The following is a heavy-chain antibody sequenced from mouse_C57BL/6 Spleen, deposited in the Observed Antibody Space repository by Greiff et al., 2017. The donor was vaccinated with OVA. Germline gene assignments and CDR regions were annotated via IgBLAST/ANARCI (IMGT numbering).Heavy chain of an antibody. D-gene: IGHD1-1*01. CDR3: AYSWYFDV. CDR2: INPNNGGT. Sequence: VQLQQSGPELVKPGASVKISCKASGYTFTDYYMNWVKQSHGKSLEWIGDINPNNGGTSYNQKFKGKATLTVDKSSSTAYMELRSLTSEDSAVYYCAYSWYFDVWGTGTTVTVSS. CDR1: GYTFTDYY. J-gene: IGHJ1*03. V-gene: IGHV1-26*01.